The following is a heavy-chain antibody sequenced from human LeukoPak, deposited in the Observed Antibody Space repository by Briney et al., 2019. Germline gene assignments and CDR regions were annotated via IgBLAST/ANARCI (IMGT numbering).Heavy chain of an antibody. CDR3: ARATVARADY. CDR1: GYTFTSYY. CDR2: INPSGGST. V-gene: IGHV1-46*01. D-gene: IGHD4-11*01. J-gene: IGHJ4*02. Sequence: GASVKVSSTASGYTFTSYYMHWVRQAPGQGLEWMGIINPSGGSTSYAQKFQGRVTMTRDMSTSTVYMGLSSLRSEDTAVYYCARATVARADYWGQGTLVTVSS.